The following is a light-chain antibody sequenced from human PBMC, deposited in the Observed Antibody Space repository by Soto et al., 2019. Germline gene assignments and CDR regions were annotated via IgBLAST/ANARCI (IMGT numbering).Light chain of an antibody. Sequence: DIQMTQSPSSLSASVGDRVTITCRASQSISNYLNLYQQKPGKAPKLLIYAASSLQSGVPSRFSGSGSGTDFTLTISSLQPEDFATYYCQQSYSTPRTFGQGTKVDIK. CDR2: AAS. J-gene: IGKJ1*01. CDR3: QQSYSTPRT. CDR1: QSISNY. V-gene: IGKV1-39*01.